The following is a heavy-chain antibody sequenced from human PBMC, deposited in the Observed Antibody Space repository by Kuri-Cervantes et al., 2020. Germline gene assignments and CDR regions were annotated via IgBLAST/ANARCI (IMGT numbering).Heavy chain of an antibody. J-gene: IGHJ6*03. CDR1: GGSISSYY. D-gene: IGHD5-18*01. CDR3: ARDSHVNTPMVGYYYYMDV. CDR2: IYYSGST. V-gene: IGHV4-59*01. Sequence: GSLRLSCTVSGGSISSYYWSWIRQPPGKGLEWIGYIYYSGSTNYNPSLKSRVTISVDTSKNQFSLRLSSVTTADTAVYFCARDSHVNTPMVGYYYYMDVWGKGTTVTVSS.